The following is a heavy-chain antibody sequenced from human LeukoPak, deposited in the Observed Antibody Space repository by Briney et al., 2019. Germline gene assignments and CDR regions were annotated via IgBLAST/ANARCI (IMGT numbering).Heavy chain of an antibody. V-gene: IGHV3-21*01. CDR1: GFTFSSYS. J-gene: IGHJ6*02. CDR3: ARDRDIVVVVPYYFYGMDV. CDR2: ISRSSSYI. D-gene: IGHD2-2*01. Sequence: GGSLRLSCAAPGFTFSSYSMNWVRQAPGKGLDWVSSISRSSSYIYYADSVKGRFTISRDNAKNSLYLQMNSLRAEDTAVYYCARDRDIVVVVPYYFYGMDVWGQGTTVTVSS.